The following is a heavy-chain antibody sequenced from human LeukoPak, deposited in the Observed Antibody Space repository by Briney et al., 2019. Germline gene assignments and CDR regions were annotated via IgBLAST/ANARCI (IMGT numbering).Heavy chain of an antibody. Sequence: ASVKVSCKASGYTFTSYGISWVRQAPGQGLEWMGWISAYNGNTNYAQKLQGRVTMTTDTSTSTAYMELRSLRSDDTAVYYCATLAMGVVPAALDPYYYFDYWGQGTLVTVSS. CDR1: GYTFTSYG. J-gene: IGHJ4*02. V-gene: IGHV1-18*01. D-gene: IGHD2-2*01. CDR3: ATLAMGVVPAALDPYYYFDY. CDR2: ISAYNGNT.